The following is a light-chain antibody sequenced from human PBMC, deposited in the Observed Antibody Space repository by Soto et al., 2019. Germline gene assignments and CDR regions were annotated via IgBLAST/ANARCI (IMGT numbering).Light chain of an antibody. CDR1: SSEVGGYNY. CDR3: SSYTDLNLYV. V-gene: IGLV2-14*03. Sequence: QSALTQPASVSGSPGQSISISCTGTSSEVGGYNYVSWYQHQPGKAPKLVIFDVSGRPSGFSNRFSGSKSGNTASLTISGLRPEDEADYYCSSYTDLNLYVFGTGTKVTVL. CDR2: DVS. J-gene: IGLJ1*01.